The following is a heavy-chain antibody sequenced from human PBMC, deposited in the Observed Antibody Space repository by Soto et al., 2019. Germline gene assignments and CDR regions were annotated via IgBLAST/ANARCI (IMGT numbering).Heavy chain of an antibody. CDR2: ISYDGSNK. D-gene: IGHD3-3*01. CDR3: AKISPYDFWSGQGSRWSWGGDGYYYGMDV. Sequence: GGSLRLSCAASGFTFSSYGMHWVRQAPGKGLEWVAVISYDGSNKYYADSVKGRFTISRDNSKNTLYLQMNSLRAEDTAVYYCAKISPYDFWSGQGSRWSWGGDGYYYGMDVRGQGTTVTVSS. CDR1: GFTFSSYG. J-gene: IGHJ6*02. V-gene: IGHV3-30*18.